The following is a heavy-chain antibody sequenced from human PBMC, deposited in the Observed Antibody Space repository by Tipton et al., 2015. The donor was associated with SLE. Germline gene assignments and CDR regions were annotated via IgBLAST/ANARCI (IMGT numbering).Heavy chain of an antibody. V-gene: IGHV3-30*03. D-gene: IGHD3-22*01. CDR1: GFTFSSYG. CDR3: ARSRDSSGYYSFDY. Sequence: RSLRLSCAASGFTFSSYGMHWVRQAPGKGLEWVAVISYDGSNKYYADSVKGRFTISRDNSKNTLYLQMNSLRAEDTAVYYCARSRDSSGYYSFDYWGQGTLVTVSS. J-gene: IGHJ4*02. CDR2: ISYDGSNK.